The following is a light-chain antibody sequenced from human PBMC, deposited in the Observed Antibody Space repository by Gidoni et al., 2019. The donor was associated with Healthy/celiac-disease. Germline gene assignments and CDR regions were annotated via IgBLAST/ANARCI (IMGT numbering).Light chain of an antibody. Sequence: EIVLTQSPATLSLSTGERTTLYCRACQSVSSYLAWYQQKPGQAPRLLIYDASNRSTGITARFSGSGSVTAVTLSIISREPEDFAVYYCQQRSNWPLTFGGGTKVEIK. CDR1: QSVSSY. CDR3: QQRSNWPLT. J-gene: IGKJ4*01. CDR2: DAS. V-gene: IGKV3-11*01.